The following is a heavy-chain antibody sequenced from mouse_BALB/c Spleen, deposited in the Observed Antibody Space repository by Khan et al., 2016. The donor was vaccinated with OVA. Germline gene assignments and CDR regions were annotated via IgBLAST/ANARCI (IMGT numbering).Heavy chain of an antibody. CDR3: ARSNYGTFAY. CDR1: GFTFSSFS. J-gene: IGHJ3*01. CDR2: ISSGGDNT. Sequence: EVELVESGGGLVKPGGSLKLSCAASGFTFSSFSMSWVRQTPEKRLEWVATISSGGDNTFYSDSVKGRFTISRDNATNNLSLQRSSLRSEDTALYYCARSNYGTFAYWGQGTLVTVSA. V-gene: IGHV5-9*03. D-gene: IGHD2-1*01.